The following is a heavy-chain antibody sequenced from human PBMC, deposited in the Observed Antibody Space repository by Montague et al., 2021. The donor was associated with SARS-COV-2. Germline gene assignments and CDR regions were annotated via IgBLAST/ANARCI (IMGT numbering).Heavy chain of an antibody. V-gene: IGHV4-39*01. D-gene: IGHD3-22*01. CDR3: ARALYIYDCSGFYAIDV. CDR1: GGSVCSSNYY. J-gene: IGHJ3*01. CDR2: IYYSGST. Sequence: SETLSLTCTVSGGSVCSSNYYWGWIRQPPGKGLEWIGYIYYSGSTYYNPSLKSRVTISVDTSKNQFSLKLSSVAAADTAVYYCARALYIYDCSGFYAIDVWGQGTMVTVSS.